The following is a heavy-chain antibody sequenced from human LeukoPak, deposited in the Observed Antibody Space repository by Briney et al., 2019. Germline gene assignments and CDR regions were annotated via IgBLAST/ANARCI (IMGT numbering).Heavy chain of an antibody. CDR1: GFTFDDYA. CDR3: AKGLGSYYYYYMDV. CDR2: ISWSSGSI. J-gene: IGHJ6*03. Sequence: GRSLRLSCAASGFTFDDYAMHWVRQAPGKGLEWVSGISWSSGSIGYADSVKGRFTISRDNAKNSLYLQMNSLRAEDMASYYCAKGLGSYYYYYMDVWGKGTTVTVSS. V-gene: IGHV3-9*03.